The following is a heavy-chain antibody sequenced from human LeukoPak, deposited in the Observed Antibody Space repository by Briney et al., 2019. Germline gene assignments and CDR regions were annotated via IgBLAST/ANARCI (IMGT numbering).Heavy chain of an antibody. V-gene: IGHV4-39*01. CDR2: IYYGGSP. CDR3: ARRPIVGSTGFYFDP. CDR1: GGSISTTTNP. J-gene: IGHJ5*02. D-gene: IGHD1-26*01. Sequence: SETLSLTCNVSGGSISTTTNPWGWAWIRQRPTKGLEWIGSIYYGGSPYYTSSLKSRVTISVDTSKNQFSLKLASLTAADTAVYYCARRPIVGSTGFYFDPWGPGTLVTVSP.